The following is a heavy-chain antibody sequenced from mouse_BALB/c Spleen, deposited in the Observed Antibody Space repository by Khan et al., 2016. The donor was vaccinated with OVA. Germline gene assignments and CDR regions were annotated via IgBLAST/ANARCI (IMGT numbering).Heavy chain of an antibody. V-gene: IGHV2-4*02. CDR1: DFSLTNYG. D-gene: IGHD1-1*01. CDR3: ARRDYGSSYGFAY. CDR2: IWSGGST. J-gene: IGHJ3*01. Sequence: QVQLKESGPGLVQPSQSLSITCTVSDFSLTNYGVHWVRQSPGQGLEWLGVIWSGGSTDYNVAFISRLSITKDNSKSQDFFKMNSLQVDDTAIYYCARRDYGSSYGFAYWGQGTLVTVSA.